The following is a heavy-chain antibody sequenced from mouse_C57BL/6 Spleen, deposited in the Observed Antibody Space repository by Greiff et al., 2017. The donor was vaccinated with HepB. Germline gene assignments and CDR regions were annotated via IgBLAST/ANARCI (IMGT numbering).Heavy chain of an antibody. Sequence: QVQLQQPGAELVRPGSSVKLSCKASGYTFTSYWMHWVKQRPIQGLEWIGNIDPSDSETHYNQKFKDKATLTVDKSSSTAYMQLSSLTSEDSAVYYCARWATGRPYYCDYWGQGTTLTVSS. CDR3: ARWATGRPYYCDY. D-gene: IGHD4-1*02. V-gene: IGHV1-52*01. CDR2: IDPSDSET. CDR1: GYTFTSYW. J-gene: IGHJ2*01.